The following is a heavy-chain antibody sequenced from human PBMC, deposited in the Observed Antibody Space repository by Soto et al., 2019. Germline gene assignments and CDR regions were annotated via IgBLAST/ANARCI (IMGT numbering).Heavy chain of an antibody. Sequence: QITLKESGPTLVKPTQTLTLTCTLSGFSLSTSGVGVGWIRQPPGKALEWLALIYWDDDKRYSPSLKSRVTITNDTSKSQVALTMTNMDPVDTATYYCTLSTIVGTILRFDFWGQGTLVTVSS. J-gene: IGHJ4*02. D-gene: IGHD5-12*01. CDR3: TLSTIVGTILRFDF. CDR1: GFSLSTSGVG. CDR2: IYWDDDK. V-gene: IGHV2-5*02.